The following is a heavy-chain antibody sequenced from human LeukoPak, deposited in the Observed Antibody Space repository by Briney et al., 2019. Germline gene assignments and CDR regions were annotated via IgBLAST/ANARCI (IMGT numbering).Heavy chain of an antibody. Sequence: SETLSLTCTVSGGSISSYYWSWIRQPPGKGLEWIGYIYYSGSTNYNPSLKSRVTISVDTSKNQFSLKLSSVTAADTAVYYCARDRLPAAHFDYWGQGTLVTVSS. CDR1: GGSISSYY. CDR3: ARDRLPAAHFDY. V-gene: IGHV4-59*01. CDR2: IYYSGST. J-gene: IGHJ4*02. D-gene: IGHD2-2*01.